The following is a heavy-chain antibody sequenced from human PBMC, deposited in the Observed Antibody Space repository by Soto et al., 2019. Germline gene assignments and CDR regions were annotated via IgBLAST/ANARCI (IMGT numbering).Heavy chain of an antibody. J-gene: IGHJ4*02. D-gene: IGHD2-2*01. CDR1: GGSISGYY. V-gene: IGHV4-59*01. CDR2: ISNTGNT. CDR3: ARDSAVGSSKRGFEY. Sequence: VQLQESGPRLVRPSETLALSCTVSGGSISGYYWNWIRQPPGRGLEWIGYISNTGNTNYNPSLKSRGSISVDTSKNQVSLNLRAVTAEDTAQYYCARDSAVGSSKRGFEYWGQGTLVIVSS.